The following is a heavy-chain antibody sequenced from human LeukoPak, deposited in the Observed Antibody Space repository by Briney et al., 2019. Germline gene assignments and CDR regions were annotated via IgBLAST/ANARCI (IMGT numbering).Heavy chain of an antibody. CDR1: GYTYTGYY. V-gene: IGHV1-2*02. CDR3: ARDPTVAGGSGDI. D-gene: IGHD6-19*01. CDR2: INPNSGGT. J-gene: IGHJ3*02. Sequence: ASVKVSCQSSGYTYTGYYMHWVRQAPGQGLEWMGWINPNSGGTNYAQKFQGRVTMTRDTSISTAYMELSRLRSDDTAVYYCARDPTVAGGSGDIWGQGTMVTVSS.